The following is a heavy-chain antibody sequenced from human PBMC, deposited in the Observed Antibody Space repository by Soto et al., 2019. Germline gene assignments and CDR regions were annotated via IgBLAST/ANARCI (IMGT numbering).Heavy chain of an antibody. Sequence: QVQLVESGGGVVQPGRSLRLSCAASGFTFSSYGMHWVRQAPGKGLEWVAVISYDGSNKYYADSVKGRFTISRDNSKNTLYLQMNSLRAEDTAVYYCAKDRIRAIRGRWDYYYGMDVWGQGTTVTVSS. D-gene: IGHD1-26*01. CDR3: AKDRIRAIRGRWDYYYGMDV. CDR2: ISYDGSNK. J-gene: IGHJ6*02. V-gene: IGHV3-30*18. CDR1: GFTFSSYG.